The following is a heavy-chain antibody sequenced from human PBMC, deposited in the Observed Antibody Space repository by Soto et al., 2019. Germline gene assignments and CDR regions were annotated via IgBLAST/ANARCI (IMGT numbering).Heavy chain of an antibody. CDR2: IRSKPNNYAT. CDR1: GFPFNGSA. J-gene: IGHJ6*02. Sequence: VESGGGLVHPGGSLKLSCAASGFPFNGSAMHWVRQASGKGLEWVGRIRSKPNNYATAYAASLKGRFTISRDDSKNTAYLQMNCLKTEDTAVYYCAGDFYYNMDVWGQGTTVTVSS. CDR3: AGDFYYNMDV. V-gene: IGHV3-73*02.